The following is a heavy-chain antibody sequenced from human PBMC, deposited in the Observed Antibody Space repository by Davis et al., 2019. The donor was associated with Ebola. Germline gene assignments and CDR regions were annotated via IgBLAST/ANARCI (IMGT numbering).Heavy chain of an antibody. V-gene: IGHV4-34*01. CDR1: GGSFSGYY. CDR2: INHSGST. CDR3: ARVTESSSSLLYYYYYYMDV. J-gene: IGHJ6*03. D-gene: IGHD6-6*01. Sequence: SETLSLTCAVYGGSFSGYYWSWIRQPPGKGLEWIGEINHSGSTNYNPSLKSRVTISVDTSKNQFSLKLSSVTAADTAVYYCARVTESSSSLLYYYYYYMDVWGKGTTVTVSS.